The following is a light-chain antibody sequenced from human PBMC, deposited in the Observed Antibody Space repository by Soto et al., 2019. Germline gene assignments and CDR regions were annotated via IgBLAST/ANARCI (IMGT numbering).Light chain of an antibody. CDR3: QQSYNNPKA. Sequence: IQMTQSPSSLSASVGDRVTITCRASQSIANYLNWYQQKPGKAPKLLIYAASTLESGVPSRFSGSGSGTDFTLTISSLQPEDFTTYYCQQSYNNPKAFGQGTKMDIK. V-gene: IGKV1-39*01. J-gene: IGKJ1*01. CDR2: AAS. CDR1: QSIANY.